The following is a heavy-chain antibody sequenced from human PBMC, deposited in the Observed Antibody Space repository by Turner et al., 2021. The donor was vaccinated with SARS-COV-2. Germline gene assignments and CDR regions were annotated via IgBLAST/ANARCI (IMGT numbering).Heavy chain of an antibody. CDR1: GFIFSSYN. J-gene: IGHJ6*02. V-gene: IGHV3-21*01. CDR3: ARDYYDFWSGYNSYYYGMDV. Sequence: EVQLVESGGGLVKPGGSLRLSCAASGFIFSSYNMNWVRQAPGKGLEWVSSISSRSSYTYYTDSVKGRFTSSRDNAKNSLYLQMNSLRAEDTAVYYCARDYYDFWSGYNSYYYGMDVWGQGTTVTVSS. CDR2: ISSRSSYT. D-gene: IGHD3-3*01.